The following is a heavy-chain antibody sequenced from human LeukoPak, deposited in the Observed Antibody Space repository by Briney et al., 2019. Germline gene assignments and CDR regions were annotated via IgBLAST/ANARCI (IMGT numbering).Heavy chain of an antibody. Sequence: PGRSLRLSCAASGFPFTNAWMNWVRQAPGKGLEWVGRIKSKTDGGTIDYAAPVKGRFTISRDDSKNALYLQMNSLKAEDTAVYYCITRGVVAWGQGTLVTVSS. D-gene: IGHD2-15*01. J-gene: IGHJ4*02. CDR3: ITRGVVA. V-gene: IGHV3-15*07. CDR1: GFPFTNAW. CDR2: IKSKTDGGTI.